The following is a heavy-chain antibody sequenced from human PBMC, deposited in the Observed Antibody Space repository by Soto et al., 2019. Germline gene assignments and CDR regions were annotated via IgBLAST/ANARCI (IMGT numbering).Heavy chain of an antibody. CDR1: GGSISSSSYY. CDR3: ARRGGGNDFYFDY. Sequence: QLQLQESGPGLVKPSETLSLTCTVSGGSISSSSYYWGWIRQPPGKGLEWIGSIYYSGSTYYNPSLKSRVTISVDTSKNQFSLKLSSVTAADTAVYYCARRGGGNDFYFDYWGQGTLVTVSS. CDR2: IYYSGST. J-gene: IGHJ4*02. V-gene: IGHV4-39*01. D-gene: IGHD1-1*01.